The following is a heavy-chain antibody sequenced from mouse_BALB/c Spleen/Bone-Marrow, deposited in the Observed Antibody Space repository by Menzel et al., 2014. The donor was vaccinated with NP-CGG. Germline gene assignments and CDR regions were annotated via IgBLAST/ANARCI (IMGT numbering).Heavy chain of an antibody. CDR1: GFSVISHG. Sequence: QVQLKESGPGLVQPSQSLFITCTVSGFSVISHGVHWVRQPPGKGLEWLGVIWSGGSTDYNAAFISRLSISKDNSKSQVFFKMNSLQADDTAIYYCARNDYGNPHYAMDYWGQGTSVTVSS. V-gene: IGHV2-4*02. CDR2: IWSGGST. D-gene: IGHD2-1*01. J-gene: IGHJ4*01. CDR3: ARNDYGNPHYAMDY.